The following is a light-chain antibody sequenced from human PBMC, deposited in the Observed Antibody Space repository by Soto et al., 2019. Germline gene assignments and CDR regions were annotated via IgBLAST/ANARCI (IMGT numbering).Light chain of an antibody. Sequence: EIVLTQSPGTLSFSPGERATLSCRSSQSISSSYLAWYQQKPGQAPRLLIYGASSRATGIPDRFSGGGSGTDFTLTISSLQPEDFAVYYCQQYNSSPRTFGQGTKVDIK. CDR1: QSISSSY. CDR2: GAS. J-gene: IGKJ1*01. CDR3: QQYNSSPRT. V-gene: IGKV3-20*01.